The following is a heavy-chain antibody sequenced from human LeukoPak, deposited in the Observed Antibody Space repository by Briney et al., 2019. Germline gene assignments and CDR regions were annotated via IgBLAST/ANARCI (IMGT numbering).Heavy chain of an antibody. CDR1: GGSISSYY. J-gene: IGHJ5*02. CDR3: ARHLGYCSSTGCNSWFDP. CDR2: IYYSGNT. Sequence: KPSETLSLTCTVSGGSISSYYWSWIRQPPGPGLEWIGYIYYSGNTNYNPSLKSRVTISVDTSKNQFSLKLSSVTAADTAVYYCARHLGYCSSTGCNSWFDPWGQGTLVTVSS. D-gene: IGHD2-2*03. V-gene: IGHV4-59*08.